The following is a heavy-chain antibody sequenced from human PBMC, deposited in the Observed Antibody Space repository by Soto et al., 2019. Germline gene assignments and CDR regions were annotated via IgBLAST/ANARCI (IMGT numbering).Heavy chain of an antibody. J-gene: IGHJ6*02. V-gene: IGHV4-34*01. Sequence: SETLSLTCAVHGGSFTGFYWDWVRQPPGKGLEWIGEINHGGTANYNPSLKSRVTISVDTSKNQFSLKLSSVTAADTAVYYCASGYDILTGYPRGDYYGMDVWGQGTTVTVSS. D-gene: IGHD3-9*01. CDR3: ASGYDILTGYPRGDYYGMDV. CDR2: INHGGTA. CDR1: GGSFTGFY.